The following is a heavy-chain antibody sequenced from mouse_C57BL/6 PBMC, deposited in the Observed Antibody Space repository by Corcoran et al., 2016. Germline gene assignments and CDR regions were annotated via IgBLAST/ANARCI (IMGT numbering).Heavy chain of an antibody. CDR2: INPNNGGT. J-gene: IGHJ4*01. CDR3: AREITTVVAYYAMDY. V-gene: IGHV1-26*01. Sequence: EVQLQQSGPELVKPGASVKISCKASGYTFTDYYMNWVKQSHGKSLEWIGDINPNNGGTSYNQKFKGKATLTVDKSSSTAYMELRSLTSEDSAVYYCAREITTVVAYYAMDYWGQGTSVTVSS. D-gene: IGHD1-1*01. CDR1: GYTFTDYY.